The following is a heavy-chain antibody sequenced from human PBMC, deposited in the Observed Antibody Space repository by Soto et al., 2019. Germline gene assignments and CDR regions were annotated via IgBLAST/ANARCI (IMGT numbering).Heavy chain of an antibody. CDR3: ARSTTQQLLHPGYFDS. V-gene: IGHV5-51*01. D-gene: IGHD2-15*01. CDR2: IYPGDSDT. Sequence: EVQLVQSGAEVKKPGESLRISCEGSGYYSTFYWIGWVRQMPGKGLELMGIIYPGDSDTRYSPSFQGQVTISADWSISTVSVKWSSLKASDTAMYYCARSTTQQLLHPGYFDSWGQGTLVTVSS. CDR1: GYYSTFYW. J-gene: IGHJ4*02.